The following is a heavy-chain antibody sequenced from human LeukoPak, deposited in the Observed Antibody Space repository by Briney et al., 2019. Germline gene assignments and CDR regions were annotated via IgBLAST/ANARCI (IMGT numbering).Heavy chain of an antibody. D-gene: IGHD2-15*01. CDR2: IYYSGST. CDR1: GGSISSYY. V-gene: IGHV4-59*08. J-gene: IGHJ6*03. Sequence: PSETLSLTCTVSGGSISSYYWSWIRQPPGKGLEWIGHIYYSGSTNYNPSLKSRVTISVDTSKNQFSLKLSSVTAADTAVYYCARSGYCSGGSCYPGGDYYYYYMDVWGKGTTVTVSS. CDR3: ARSGYCSGGSCYPGGDYYYYYMDV.